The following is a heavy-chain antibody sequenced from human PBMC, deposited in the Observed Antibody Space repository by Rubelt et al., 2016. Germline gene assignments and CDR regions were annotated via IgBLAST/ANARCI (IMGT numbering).Heavy chain of an antibody. V-gene: IGHV3-66*01. J-gene: IGHJ4*02. CDR2: LYAGGST. Sequence: EVQLVESGGDLVQPGGSLRLSCAASGFTVSSNYMSWVRQAPGKGLEWVSILYAGGSTYYADSVKGRFIISRDKSNIILHRPITDLAAADPAVYYCAKIDSSAAEPLDYLGQGTLVTVSS. CDR1: GFTVSSNY. D-gene: IGHD6-6*01. CDR3: AKIDSSAAEPLDY.